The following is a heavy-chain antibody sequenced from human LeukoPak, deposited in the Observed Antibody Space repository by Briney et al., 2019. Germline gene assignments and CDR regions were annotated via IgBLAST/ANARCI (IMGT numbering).Heavy chain of an antibody. CDR2: ISYDGSNK. V-gene: IGHV3-30*18. CDR3: AKGGYADAFDI. J-gene: IGHJ3*02. Sequence: PGGSLRLSCAASGFTFSSYGMHWVRQAPGKGLEWVAVISYDGSNKYYADSVKGRFTISRDNSKNTLYLQMNSLRAEDTAVYYSAKGGYADAFDIWGQGAMVTVSS. CDR1: GFTFSSYG. D-gene: IGHD3-22*01.